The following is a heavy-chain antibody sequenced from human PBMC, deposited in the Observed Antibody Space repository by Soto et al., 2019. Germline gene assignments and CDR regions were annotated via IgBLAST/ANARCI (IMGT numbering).Heavy chain of an antibody. V-gene: IGHV3-7*01. CDR2: INQDGSVE. D-gene: IGHD3-16*01. CDR3: ATFYCDDWESELHRY. J-gene: IGHJ4*02. CDR1: GGSFSGYY. Sequence: PSETLSLTCAVYGGSFSGYYWSWVRQAPGKGLDWVANINQDGSVEYYADSVQGRFTISRDNAKNSLYLHMNSLRAEDTAVYYCATFYCDDWESELHRYWGPGAPVTVAS.